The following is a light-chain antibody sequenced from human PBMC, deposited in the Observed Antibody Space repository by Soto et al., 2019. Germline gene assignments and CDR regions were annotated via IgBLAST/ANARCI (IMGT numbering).Light chain of an antibody. V-gene: IGKV3-15*01. J-gene: IGKJ1*01. CDR1: QSVSSN. CDR2: GAS. CDR3: QQYNNWPPCT. Sequence: EMVMTQSPATLSVSPGERATLSCRASQSVSSNLAWYQQKPGQAPRLLIYGASTRATGIPARFSGSGSGTEFTLTISSQQSEYFAVFYCQQYNNWPPCTFGQGTKVEIK.